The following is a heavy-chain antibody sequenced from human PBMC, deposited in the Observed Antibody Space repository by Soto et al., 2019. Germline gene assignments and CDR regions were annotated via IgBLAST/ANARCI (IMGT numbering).Heavy chain of an antibody. Sequence: GGSLRLSCAASGFTFSSYWMHWVRQAPGKGLVWVSRINSDGSNTNYADPVKGRFTISRDNAKNTLYLQMNSLRAEDTAVYYCARDPNYSRGPYDCWGQGTLETVSS. CDR1: GFTFSSYW. CDR3: ARDPNYSRGPYDC. J-gene: IGHJ4*02. D-gene: IGHD3-22*01. V-gene: IGHV3-74*01. CDR2: INSDGSNT.